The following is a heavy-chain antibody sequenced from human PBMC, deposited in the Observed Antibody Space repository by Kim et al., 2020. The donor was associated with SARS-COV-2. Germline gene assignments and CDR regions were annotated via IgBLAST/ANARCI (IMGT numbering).Heavy chain of an antibody. D-gene: IGHD3-22*01. Sequence: SETLSLTCTVSGGSVSSGSYYWSWIRQPPGKGLEWIGYIYYSGSTNYNPSLKSRVTISVDTSKNQFSLKLSSVTAADTAVYYCASIETYYYDSSAAGDYWGQGTLVTVSS. CDR3: ASIETYYYDSSAAGDY. J-gene: IGHJ4*02. CDR2: IYYSGST. CDR1: GGSVSSGSYY. V-gene: IGHV4-61*01.